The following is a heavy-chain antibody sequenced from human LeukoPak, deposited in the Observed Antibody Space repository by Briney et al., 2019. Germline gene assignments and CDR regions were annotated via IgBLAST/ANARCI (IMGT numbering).Heavy chain of an antibody. CDR2: IDGDGSGA. V-gene: IGHV3-74*01. D-gene: IGHD3-10*01. CDR3: TPGRRFGDPTNDY. Sequence: SGGSLRLSCAASGFIFSSYRLHWVRQAPGKGPVWVSYIDGDGSGADYADSVRGRFTISRDNAKNSLYLQMNSLRAEDTAVYYCTPGRRFGDPTNDYWGQGTLVTVSS. CDR1: GFIFSSYR. J-gene: IGHJ4*02.